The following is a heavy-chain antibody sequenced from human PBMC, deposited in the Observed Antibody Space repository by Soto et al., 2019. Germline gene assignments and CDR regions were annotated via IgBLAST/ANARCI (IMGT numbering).Heavy chain of an antibody. CDR3: ARSDIVLMVYVTFPGMDV. V-gene: IGHV1-46*01. D-gene: IGHD2-8*01. Sequence: ASVKVSCKASGYTFTSYYMHWVRQAPGQGLEWMGIINPSGGSTSYAQKFQGRVTMTRDTSTSTVYMELSSLRSEDTAVYYCARSDIVLMVYVTFPGMDVWGQGTMVTVSS. J-gene: IGHJ6*02. CDR2: INPSGGST. CDR1: GYTFTSYY.